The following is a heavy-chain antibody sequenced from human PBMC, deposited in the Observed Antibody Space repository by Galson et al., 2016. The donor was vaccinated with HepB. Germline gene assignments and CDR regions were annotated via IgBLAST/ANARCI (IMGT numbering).Heavy chain of an antibody. Sequence: SLRLSCAASGFTFSTYSMHWVRQAPGKGLEWVAVISYDGSNSYYAVSVRGRFPISRDNSKNTLFLQMNSLRAEETAVYYCARDHVPILTSLVSYWGQGALVTISS. V-gene: IGHV3-30*04. CDR2: ISYDGSNS. CDR3: ARDHVPILTSLVSY. CDR1: GFTFSTYS. J-gene: IGHJ4*02. D-gene: IGHD3-9*01.